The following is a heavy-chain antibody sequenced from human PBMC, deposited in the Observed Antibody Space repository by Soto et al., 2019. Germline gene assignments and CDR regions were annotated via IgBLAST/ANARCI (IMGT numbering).Heavy chain of an antibody. Sequence: GASVKVSCKASGGTFSSYAISWVRQAPGQGLEWMGGIIPIFGTANYAQKFQGRVTITADESTSTAYMELSSLRSEDTAVYYCARAPPPQNYYDSSGPMGYGAFDIWGQGTMVTVSS. D-gene: IGHD3-22*01. V-gene: IGHV1-69*13. CDR3: ARAPPPQNYYDSSGPMGYGAFDI. J-gene: IGHJ3*02. CDR2: IIPIFGTA. CDR1: GGTFSSYA.